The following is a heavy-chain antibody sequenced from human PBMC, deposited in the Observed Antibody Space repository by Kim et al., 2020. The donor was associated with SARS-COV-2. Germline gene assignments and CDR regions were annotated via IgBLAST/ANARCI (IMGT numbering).Heavy chain of an antibody. CDR1: GFTLSNYA. Sequence: GGSLRLSCAASGFTLSNYAMSWVRQTPGKGLEWVSTISGTGDSTFYADSVMGRFTISRDTSKNTLYLQISSLRAEDTAVYYCAKDRSPSYSDFWRGFHFDYWRQGALDTVSS. J-gene: IGHJ4*02. CDR3: AKDRSPSYSDFWRGFHFDY. CDR2: ISGTGDST. V-gene: IGHV3-23*01. D-gene: IGHD3-3*01.